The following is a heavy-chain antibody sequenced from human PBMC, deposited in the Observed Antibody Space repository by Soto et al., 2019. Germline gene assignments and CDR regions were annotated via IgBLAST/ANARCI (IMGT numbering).Heavy chain of an antibody. J-gene: IGHJ6*02. CDR1: RGTFSSDA. CDR2: IIPIFGTA. V-gene: IGHV1-69*06. CDR3: ARAGATVTYYGMDV. D-gene: IGHD4-4*01. Sequence: SVKVSCKASRGTFSSDASSWVQQAPGQGLEWMGGIIPIFGTANYAQKFQGRVTITANKSTSTAYMELSSLRSEDTAVYYCARAGATVTYYGMDVWGQGTTVTVSS.